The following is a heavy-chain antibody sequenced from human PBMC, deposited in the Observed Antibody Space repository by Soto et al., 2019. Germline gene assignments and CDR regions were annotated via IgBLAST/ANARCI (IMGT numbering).Heavy chain of an antibody. CDR3: TVDTVPYSWFTIWKWYGRYIDYFDF. V-gene: IGHV3-49*03. CDR2: IRSKAYGGTT. J-gene: IGHJ4*02. Sequence: GGSLRLSCTASGFTFGDYAMSWFRQAPGKGLEWVGFIRSKAYGGTTEYAASVKGRFTISRDDSKSIAYLQMNSLKTEDTAVYYSTVDTVPYSWFTIWKWYGRYIDYFDFWGQGALVTVSS. D-gene: IGHD5-18*01. CDR1: GFTFGDYA.